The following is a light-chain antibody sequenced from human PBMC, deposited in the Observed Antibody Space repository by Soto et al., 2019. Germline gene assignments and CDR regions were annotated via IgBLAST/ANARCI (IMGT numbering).Light chain of an antibody. CDR3: QQYNSYPVT. J-gene: IGKJ2*01. Sequence: DIQMTQSPSTLSASVGDRVTITCRASQSISSWLAWYQQKPGKAPKLLIYKASSLESVVPSRFSGSGSGTEFTLTISSLQPDDLATYYCQQYNSYPVTFGQGTKLEIK. V-gene: IGKV1-5*03. CDR1: QSISSW. CDR2: KAS.